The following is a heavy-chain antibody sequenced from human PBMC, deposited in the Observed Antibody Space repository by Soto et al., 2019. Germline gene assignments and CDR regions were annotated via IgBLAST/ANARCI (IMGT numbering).Heavy chain of an antibody. V-gene: IGHV4-30-4*01. CDR1: GGSISSGDYY. Sequence: PSETLSLTCTVSGGSISSGDYYWSWIRQPPGKGLEWIGYIYYSGSTYYNPSLKSRVTISVDTSKNQFSLKLSSVTAADTAVYYCARVDHQSRVTSGYYPYYYYYGMDVWGQGTTVT. CDR3: ARVDHQSRVTSGYYPYYYYYGMDV. CDR2: IYYSGST. D-gene: IGHD3-3*01. J-gene: IGHJ6*02.